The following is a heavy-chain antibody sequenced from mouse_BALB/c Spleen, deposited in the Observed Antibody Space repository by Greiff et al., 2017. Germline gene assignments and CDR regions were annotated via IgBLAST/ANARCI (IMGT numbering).Heavy chain of an antibody. D-gene: IGHD2-3*01. CDR2: ISYSGST. Sequence: EVQLQESGPSLVKPSQTLSLTCSVTGDSITSGYWNWIRKFPGNKLEYMGYISYSGSTYYNPSLKSRISITRDTSKNQYYLQLNSVTTEDTATYYCARLYDGYYLAWFAYWGQGTLVTVSA. CDR1: GDSITSGY. CDR3: ARLYDGYYLAWFAY. J-gene: IGHJ3*01. V-gene: IGHV3-8*02.